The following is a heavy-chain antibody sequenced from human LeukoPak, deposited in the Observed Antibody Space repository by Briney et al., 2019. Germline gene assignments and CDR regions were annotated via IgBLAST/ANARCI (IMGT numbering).Heavy chain of an antibody. CDR3: ARDLDWLSGQRYYYYGMDV. D-gene: IGHD3-9*01. J-gene: IGHJ6*02. CDR1: GGSISSYY. V-gene: IGHV4-4*07. Sequence: PSETLSLTCTVSGGSISSYYWSWIRQPAGKGLEWIGRIYTSGSTNYNPSLKSRVTMSVDTSKNQFSLKLSSVTAADTAVYYCARDLDWLSGQRYYYYGMDVWGQGTTVTVSS. CDR2: IYTSGST.